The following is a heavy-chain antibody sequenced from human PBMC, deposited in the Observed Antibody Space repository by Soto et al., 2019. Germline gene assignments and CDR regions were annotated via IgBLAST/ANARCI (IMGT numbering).Heavy chain of an antibody. D-gene: IGHD2-2*02. CDR1: GGSFSGYY. V-gene: IGHV4-34*01. CDR2: INHSGST. J-gene: IGHJ6*02. Sequence: SETLSLTCAVYGGSFSGYYWSWIRQPPGKGLEWIGEINHSGSTNYNPSLKSRVTISVDTSKNQFSLKLSSATAADTAVYYCARVKIVVVPAAILYYYYYGMDVWGQGTTVTVSS. CDR3: ARVKIVVVPAAILYYYYYGMDV.